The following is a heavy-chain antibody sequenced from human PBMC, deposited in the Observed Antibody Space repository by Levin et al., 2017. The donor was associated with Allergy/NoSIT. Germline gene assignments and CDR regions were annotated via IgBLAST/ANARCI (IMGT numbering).Heavy chain of an antibody. CDR1: GYTFTSYG. J-gene: IGHJ4*02. D-gene: IGHD3-22*01. V-gene: IGHV1-18*01. CDR3: ARGRPGITMIVVVFDY. Sequence: GGSLRLSCKASGYTFTSYGISWVRQAPGQGLEWMGWISAYNGNTNYAQKLQGRVTMTTDTSTSTAYMELRSLRSDDTAVYYCARGRPGITMIVVVFDYWGQGTLVTVSS. CDR2: ISAYNGNT.